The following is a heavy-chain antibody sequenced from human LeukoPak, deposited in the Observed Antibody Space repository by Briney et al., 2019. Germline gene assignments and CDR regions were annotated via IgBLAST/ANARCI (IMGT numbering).Heavy chain of an antibody. CDR1: GYSFTSYW. J-gene: IGHJ4*02. Sequence: GESLKISCKSSGYSFTSYWIGWVRQMPGKGLEWMGIIYPGDSDTKYSPSFQGQVTISADKSISTAYLQWSRLKASGTAMYYCARGSLASSGGTFFDYWGQGTLVTVSS. CDR2: IYPGDSDT. D-gene: IGHD2-15*01. CDR3: ARGSLASSGGTFFDY. V-gene: IGHV5-51*01.